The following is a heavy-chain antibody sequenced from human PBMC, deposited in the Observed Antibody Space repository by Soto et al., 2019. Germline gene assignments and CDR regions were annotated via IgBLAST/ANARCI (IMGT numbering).Heavy chain of an antibody. J-gene: IGHJ5*02. CDR2: ISAYNGNT. D-gene: IGHD1-7*01. CDR1: GYTFTSYG. Sequence: GASVKVSCKASGYTFTSYGISWVRQAPGQGLEWMGWISAYNGNTNYAQKLQGRVTMTTDTSTSTAYMELRSLRSNDTAVYYCARAGIGTTSNWFDPWGQGTLVTVSS. V-gene: IGHV1-18*01. CDR3: ARAGIGTTSNWFDP.